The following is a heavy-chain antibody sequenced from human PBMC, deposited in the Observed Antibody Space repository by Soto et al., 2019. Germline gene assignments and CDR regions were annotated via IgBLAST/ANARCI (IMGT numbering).Heavy chain of an antibody. D-gene: IGHD3-10*01. CDR1: GFTFSDYA. J-gene: IGHJ4*02. CDR2: ITGSGGKT. V-gene: IGHV3-23*01. CDR3: AKGILSDYHGSGTYDY. Sequence: EVQLLESGGGLIQPGGSLRLSCAASGFTFSDYAMTWVRQAPGKGLEWVSVITGSGGKTFYADYVKGRFSISRDNSKNTVYLEINSLRAEDTAVYYCAKGILSDYHGSGTYDYWGQGTLVTVSS.